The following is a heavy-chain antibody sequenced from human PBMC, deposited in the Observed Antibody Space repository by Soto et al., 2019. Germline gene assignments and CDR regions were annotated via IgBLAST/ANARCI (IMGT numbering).Heavy chain of an antibody. CDR3: ARYSGKYQGPIDY. V-gene: IGHV3-30*03. Sequence: QVQLVESGGGVVQPGRSLRLSCAASGVTFSHYGIHWVRQAPGKGLEWLAVISYDGSNKHYADSVKGRFTVSRDNSKNTLYLQMNRMRAEATAVYFCARYSGKYQGPIDYWGQGTLVTVSS. J-gene: IGHJ4*02. CDR2: ISYDGSNK. CDR1: GVTFSHYG. D-gene: IGHD1-26*01.